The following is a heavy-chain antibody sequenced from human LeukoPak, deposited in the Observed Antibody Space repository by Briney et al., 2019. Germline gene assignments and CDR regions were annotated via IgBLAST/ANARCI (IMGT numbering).Heavy chain of an antibody. CDR1: GGTFSSYA. J-gene: IGHJ6*02. CDR3: ARGMDSYVDYYYYYGMDV. V-gene: IGHV1-69*04. Sequence: SVKVSCKASGGTFSSYAISWVRQAPGQGLEWMGRIIPILGIANYAQKFQGRGTITADKSTSTAYMELSSLRAEDTAVYYCARGMDSYVDYYYYYGMDVWGQGTTVSVSS. CDR2: IIPILGIA. D-gene: IGHD5-18*01.